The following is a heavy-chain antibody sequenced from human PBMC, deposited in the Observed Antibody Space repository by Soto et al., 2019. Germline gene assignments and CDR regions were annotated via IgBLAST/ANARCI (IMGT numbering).Heavy chain of an antibody. D-gene: IGHD3-22*01. CDR3: ARAKQYYYDSSGYFNWFVP. CDR2: IIPIFGTA. J-gene: IGHJ5*02. Sequence: ASVKVSCKASGGTFSSYAISWVRQAPGQGLEWMGGIIPIFGTANYAQKFQGRVTITADKSTSTAYMELSSLRSEDTAVYYCARAKQYYYDSSGYFNWFVPWGQGTLVTVSS. CDR1: GGTFSSYA. V-gene: IGHV1-69*06.